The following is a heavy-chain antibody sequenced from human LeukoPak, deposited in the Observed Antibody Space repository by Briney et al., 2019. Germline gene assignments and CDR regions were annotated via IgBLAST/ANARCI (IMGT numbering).Heavy chain of an antibody. D-gene: IGHD2-2*01. Sequence: EGSLRLSCAASGLTFSSYGMNWVRQAPGKGLEWVSYISSSGSTIYYADSVKGRFTISRDNAKNSLYLQMNSLRAEDTAVYYCATLGYCSSTSCYGWDYWGQGTLVTVSS. CDR2: ISSSGSTI. J-gene: IGHJ4*02. CDR1: GLTFSSYG. CDR3: ATLGYCSSTSCYGWDY. V-gene: IGHV3-48*03.